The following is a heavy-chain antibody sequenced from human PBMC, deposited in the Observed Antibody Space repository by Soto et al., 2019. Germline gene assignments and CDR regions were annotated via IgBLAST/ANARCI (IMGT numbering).Heavy chain of an antibody. V-gene: IGHV3-30*04. CDR2: ISFDGSKM. CDR3: AKNYYADEMGWGYFFDY. D-gene: IGHD3-22*01. CDR1: GFTFRSHT. J-gene: IGHJ4*02. Sequence: MESGGXVVQPGRSLRLSCSVSGFTFRSHTMHWVRQAPGKGLEWVALISFDGSKMFYENSVRGRFSISSDNSMDTLYLQMNSLRPEDTGTYYCAKNYYADEMGWGYFFDYWGQGTLVTVSS.